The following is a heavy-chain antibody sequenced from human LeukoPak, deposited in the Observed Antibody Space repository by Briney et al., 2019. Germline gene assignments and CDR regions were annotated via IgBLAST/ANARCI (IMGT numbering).Heavy chain of an antibody. V-gene: IGHV3-23*01. CDR1: TFIFGNYG. CDR2: VGGDGVDT. J-gene: IGHJ3*02. Sequence: PGGSLRLSCAASTFIFGNYGMNWVRQTPRKGLEWVSHVGGDGVDTYYADSVKGRFTISRANSKNTLYLQMNSLRAEDTATYYCAKDFVAANGVFDAFDIWGQGTVVTVSS. CDR3: AKDFVAANGVFDAFDI. D-gene: IGHD1-1*01.